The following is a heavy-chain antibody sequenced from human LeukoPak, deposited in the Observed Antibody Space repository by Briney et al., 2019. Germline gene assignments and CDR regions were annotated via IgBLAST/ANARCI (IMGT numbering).Heavy chain of an antibody. J-gene: IGHJ4*02. V-gene: IGHV3-33*08. CDR3: ATDPGSSVHY. Sequence: PGGSLRLSCVASGFTFSSYWMGWVRQAPGKGLEWVALIWYDGSNKYYGDSVKGRFTISRDNSKNTLYLQMNSLRAEDTAVYYCATDPGSSVHYWGQGTLVTVSS. D-gene: IGHD1-26*01. CDR2: IWYDGSNK. CDR1: GFTFSSYW.